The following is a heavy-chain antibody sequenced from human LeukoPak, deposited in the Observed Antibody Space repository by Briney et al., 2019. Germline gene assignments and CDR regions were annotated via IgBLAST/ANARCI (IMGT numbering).Heavy chain of an antibody. J-gene: IGHJ4*02. CDR2: IKEDGSEI. CDR1: GFTFSGFW. CDR3: TRGHYDDHRR. Sequence: PGGSLRLSCAASGFTFSGFWMNWVRQAPGEGLEWVANIKEDGSEIYYVDSVKGRFTISRDNAKNSLYLQMDTLRAEDTALYFCTRGHYDDHRRRGKGTLVTVSS. V-gene: IGHV3-7*01. D-gene: IGHD4-17*01.